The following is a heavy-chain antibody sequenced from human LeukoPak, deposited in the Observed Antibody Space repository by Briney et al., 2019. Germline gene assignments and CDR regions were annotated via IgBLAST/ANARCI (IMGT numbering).Heavy chain of an antibody. CDR1: GFTFSSYE. CDR3: ARDYPSFDY. J-gene: IGHJ4*02. D-gene: IGHD3-16*02. Sequence: GGSLRLSCAASGFTFSSYEMNWVRQAPGKGLEWVSLIYSDGNTYYADSVKGRFTISRDNSKNTLYLQMNSLRAEDTAVYYCARDYPSFDYWGQGTLVTVSS. V-gene: IGHV3-53*01. CDR2: IYSDGNT.